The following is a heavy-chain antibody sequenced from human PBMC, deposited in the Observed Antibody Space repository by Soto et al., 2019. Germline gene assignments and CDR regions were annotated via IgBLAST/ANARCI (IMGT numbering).Heavy chain of an antibody. V-gene: IGHV3-30*18. CDR1: VFNFSSYN. J-gene: IGHJ6*02. CDR2: ILHDGSNE. CDR3: AKSRDGYSFYFYYGMDV. Sequence: PGWSLRLSCAASVFNFSSYNMHWVRQAPGKGLEWVALILHDGSNEYYADSVKGRFTISRDNSKNTLYLQMKSLRAEDTAVYYCAKSRDGYSFYFYYGMDVWGQGTTVTVSS. D-gene: IGHD4-4*01.